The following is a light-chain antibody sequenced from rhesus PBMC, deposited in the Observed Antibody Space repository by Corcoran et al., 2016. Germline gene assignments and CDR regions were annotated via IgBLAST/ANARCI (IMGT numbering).Light chain of an antibody. CDR1: ENANHY. CDR2: KAS. Sequence: DIQMTQSPSSLSASVGDRVTITCRTSENANHYLNLYLQKPGKAPKLLNYKASTLQSGVPSRFCCSGSGTDDTFTISSLQSEDVATYYLQRSAGTPLTFSGGTKVEVE. V-gene: IGKV1-74*01. CDR3: QRSAGTPLT. J-gene: IGKJ4*01.